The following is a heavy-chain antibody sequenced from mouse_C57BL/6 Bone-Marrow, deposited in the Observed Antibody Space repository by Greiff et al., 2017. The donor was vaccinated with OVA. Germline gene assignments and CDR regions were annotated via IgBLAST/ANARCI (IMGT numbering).Heavy chain of an antibody. CDR3: VRHLFFAY. J-gene: IGHJ3*01. Sequence: DVKLQESGGGLVQPKGSLKLSCAASGFSFNTYAMNWVRQAPGKGLEWVARIRSKSNNYATYYADSVKDRFTISRDDSESMLYLQMNNLKTEDTAMYYCVRHLFFAYWGQGTLVTVSA. V-gene: IGHV10-1*01. CDR1: GFSFNTYA. CDR2: IRSKSNNYAT. D-gene: IGHD6-1*01.